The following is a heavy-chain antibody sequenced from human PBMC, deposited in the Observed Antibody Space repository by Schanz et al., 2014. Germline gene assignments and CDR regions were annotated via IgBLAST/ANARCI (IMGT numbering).Heavy chain of an antibody. V-gene: IGHV3-23*01. Sequence: DVQLLESGGGLVQPGGSLRLSCAASAFALNNYDMTWVRQAPGKGLEWVSCIRGSGGSTLYADSVQGRFTISRDDSKNMLYLQMNSLRAADTAVYYCAKVWKAHRIAGRPGWSDGMDVWGQGTTVTVSS. CDR3: AKVWKAHRIAGRPGWSDGMDV. D-gene: IGHD6-6*01. CDR1: AFALNNYD. J-gene: IGHJ6*02. CDR2: IRGSGGST.